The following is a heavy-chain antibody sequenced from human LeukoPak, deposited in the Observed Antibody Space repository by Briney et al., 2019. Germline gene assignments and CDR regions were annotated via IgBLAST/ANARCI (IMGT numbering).Heavy chain of an antibody. Sequence: SQTLSLTCAVSGGSISRGGAFWSWIRQPPGSGLEWIGHIYHSGSTYYNPSLKSRVSMSVDRSKNQFSLNLSSVTAADTAVYYCASGYSYGFRGDYFDYWGQGTLVTVSS. CDR2: IYHSGST. CDR3: ASGYSYGFRGDYFDY. D-gene: IGHD5-18*01. V-gene: IGHV4-30-2*01. J-gene: IGHJ4*02. CDR1: GGSISRGGAF.